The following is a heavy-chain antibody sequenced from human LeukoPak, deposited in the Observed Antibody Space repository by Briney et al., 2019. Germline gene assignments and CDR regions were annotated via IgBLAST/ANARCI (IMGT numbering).Heavy chain of an antibody. CDR1: DDSFSSHY. CDR3: ARDLVTVTKGFDI. J-gene: IGHJ3*02. D-gene: IGHD4-17*01. Sequence: SETLSLTCAVSDDSFSSHYWTWIRQPPGKGLEWIGYISYIGRTNYNPSLKSRVTISIDTSKNQFTLKLTSVTAADTAVYYCARDLVTVTKGFDIWGQGTMVSVSS. CDR2: ISYIGRT. V-gene: IGHV4-59*11.